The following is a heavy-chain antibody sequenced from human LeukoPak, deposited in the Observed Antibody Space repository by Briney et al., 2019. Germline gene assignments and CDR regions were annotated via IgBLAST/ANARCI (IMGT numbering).Heavy chain of an antibody. D-gene: IGHD6-19*01. J-gene: IGHJ4*02. CDR2: LVYDERS. CDR3: ARDLSAAFDF. Sequence: GGSLRLSCVASGFTFTDYFMSWVRQAPGKGLEWVARLVYDERSDYADSVKGRFSISRDNSKNTLFLDMSDLRVEDTAVYYCARDLSAAFDFWGQGVLVTVSS. V-gene: IGHV3-33*08. CDR1: GFTFTDYF.